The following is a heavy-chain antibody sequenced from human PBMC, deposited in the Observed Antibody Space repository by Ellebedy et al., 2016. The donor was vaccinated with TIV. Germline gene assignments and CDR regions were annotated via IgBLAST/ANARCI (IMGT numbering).Heavy chain of an antibody. Sequence: SETLSLTXTVSGGSISSSSYYWGWIRQPPGKGLEWIGYIYYSGSTNYNPSLKSRVTISVDTSKNQFSLKLSSVTAADTAVYYCARAKRRYFDPKGGMDVWGQGTTVTVSS. V-gene: IGHV4-61*05. D-gene: IGHD3-9*01. CDR3: ARAKRRYFDPKGGMDV. J-gene: IGHJ6*02. CDR2: IYYSGST. CDR1: GGSISSSSYY.